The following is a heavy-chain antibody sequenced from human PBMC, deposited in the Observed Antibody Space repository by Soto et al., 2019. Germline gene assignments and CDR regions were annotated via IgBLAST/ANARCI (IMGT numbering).Heavy chain of an antibody. CDR1: GGSISSGGYY. CDR2: IYYSGST. J-gene: IGHJ5*02. V-gene: IGHV4-31*03. D-gene: IGHD3-16*02. Sequence: QVQLQESGPGLVKPSQTLSLTCTVSGGSISSGGYYWSWIRQHPGKGLEWIGYIYYSGSTYYNPSLKIRVTISVDTSKNQFSLKLISVTDADTAVYYCARGFMITFGGVIVSGDNWFDPWGQGTLVTVSS. CDR3: ARGFMITFGGVIVSGDNWFDP.